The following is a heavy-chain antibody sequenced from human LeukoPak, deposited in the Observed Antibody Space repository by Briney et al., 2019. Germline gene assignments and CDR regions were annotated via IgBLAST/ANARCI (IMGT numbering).Heavy chain of an antibody. J-gene: IGHJ5*02. CDR1: GGSISSGDYY. V-gene: IGHV4-30-4*01. Sequence: SQTLSLTCTVSGGSISSGDYYCSWIRQPPGKGLEWIAYMYYSGSTSYNQSLKRRVTMSADTSKNQLSLKLSSVTAADTAVYYCARPYYYDSRIDPWGQGILVTVSS. CDR2: MYYSGST. CDR3: ARPYYYDSRIDP. D-gene: IGHD3-22*01.